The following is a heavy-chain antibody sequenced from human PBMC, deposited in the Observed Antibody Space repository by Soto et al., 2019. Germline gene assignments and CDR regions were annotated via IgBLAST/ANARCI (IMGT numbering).Heavy chain of an antibody. CDR3: ARFSFRGVKIRAYYGMDV. CDR2: INHSVST. D-gene: IGHD3-10*01. CDR1: GGSFSGYY. J-gene: IGHJ6*02. Sequence: SETLSLTCAVYGGSFSGYYWSWIRQPPGKGLEWIGEINHSVSTNYNPSLKSRVTISVDTSKNQFSLKLSSVTAADTAVYYCARFSFRGVKIRAYYGMDVWGQGTRVTVSS. V-gene: IGHV4-34*01.